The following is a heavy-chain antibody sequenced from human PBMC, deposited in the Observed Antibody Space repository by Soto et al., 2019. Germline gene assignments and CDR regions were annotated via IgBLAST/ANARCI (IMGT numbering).Heavy chain of an antibody. Sequence: SETLSLTCTVSGGSISSGGYYWSWIRQHPGKGLEWIGYIYYSGSTYYNPSRKSRVTISLDTSKNLFSLRLTSVTAADSAMYYCTRVGGYYGDYPNFDYWGQGTLVTVSS. D-gene: IGHD4-17*01. CDR2: IYYSGST. CDR1: GGSISSGGYY. V-gene: IGHV4-61*08. J-gene: IGHJ4*02. CDR3: TRVGGYYGDYPNFDY.